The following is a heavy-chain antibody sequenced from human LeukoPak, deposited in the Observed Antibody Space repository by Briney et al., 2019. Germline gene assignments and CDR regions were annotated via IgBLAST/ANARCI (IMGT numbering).Heavy chain of an antibody. J-gene: IGHJ3*02. D-gene: IGHD1-7*01. Sequence: PGGSLRLSCAASGFTFGSYSINWVRQAPGKGLEWVSSIDSSSSYIYYADSVKGRFTISRDNAKNSLFLQMNSLRVEDTAVYYCARPGITGTMGYGAFDIWSQGTRVTVSS. V-gene: IGHV3-21*01. CDR1: GFTFGSYS. CDR2: IDSSSSYI. CDR3: ARPGITGTMGYGAFDI.